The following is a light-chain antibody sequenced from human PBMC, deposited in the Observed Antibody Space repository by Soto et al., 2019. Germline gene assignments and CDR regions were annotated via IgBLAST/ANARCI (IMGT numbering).Light chain of an antibody. CDR2: TAS. Sequence: DIQMTRSPSSLSASVGDRVTISCRASERISDYLAWYQQKPGKAPKLLINTASSLRSGVPSRFSGSGSGTDFTLTIDSLQPEDFATYFCQQTNTAPWTFGQGTKVDIK. CDR1: ERISDY. J-gene: IGKJ1*01. V-gene: IGKV1-39*01. CDR3: QQTNTAPWT.